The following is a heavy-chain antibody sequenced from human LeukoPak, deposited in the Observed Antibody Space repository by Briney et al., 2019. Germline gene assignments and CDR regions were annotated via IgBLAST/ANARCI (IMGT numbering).Heavy chain of an antibody. CDR1: GFTFNSYW. CDR2: IKQDGSDK. Sequence: QPGGSLRLSCAASGFTFNSYWMTWVRQAPGKGLEWVADIKQDGSDKYYAGSVKGRFTISRDNAKNSLYPQMNSLRAEDTAVYFCARYNSAWKTDDYWGQGTLVTVSS. V-gene: IGHV3-7*03. CDR3: ARYNSAWKTDDY. D-gene: IGHD6-19*01. J-gene: IGHJ4*02.